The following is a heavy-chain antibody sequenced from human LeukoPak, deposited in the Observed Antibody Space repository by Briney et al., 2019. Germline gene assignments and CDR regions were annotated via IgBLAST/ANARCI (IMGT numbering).Heavy chain of an antibody. Sequence: PGGSLRLSCAASGFTFSSYEMNWVRQAPGKGLEWVGFIRSKAYGGTTEYAASVKGRFTISRDDSKSIAYLQMNSLKTEDTAVYYCTRIGRWDDSSGYYYWGQGTLVTVSS. CDR3: TRIGRWDDSSGYYY. D-gene: IGHD3-22*01. CDR1: GFTFSSYE. V-gene: IGHV3-49*04. CDR2: IRSKAYGGTT. J-gene: IGHJ4*02.